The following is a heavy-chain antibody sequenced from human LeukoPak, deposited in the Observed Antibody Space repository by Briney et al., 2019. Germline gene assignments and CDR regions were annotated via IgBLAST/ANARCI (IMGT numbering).Heavy chain of an antibody. CDR2: IVVGSDNT. D-gene: IGHD3-22*01. Sequence: ASVKVSCKASGFTFTSSAVQWVRQARGQRLEWIGWIVVGSDNTNYAQKFQERVTITRDMSTSTAYMELSILRSEDTAVYYCAADTQYYYDSSGYRDWGQGTLVTVSS. CDR3: AADTQYYYDSSGYRD. CDR1: GFTFTSSA. J-gene: IGHJ4*02. V-gene: IGHV1-58*01.